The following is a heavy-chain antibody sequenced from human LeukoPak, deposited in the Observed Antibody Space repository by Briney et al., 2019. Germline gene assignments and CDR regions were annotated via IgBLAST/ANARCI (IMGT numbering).Heavy chain of an antibody. V-gene: IGHV4-30-4*08. CDR3: ARAGGHSYGSFDY. CDR2: IYYSGST. Sequence: SETLSLTCTVSGGSISSGDYYWSWIRQPPGKGLEWIGYIYYSGSTYYNPSLKSRVTISVDTSKNQFSLKLSSVTAADTAVYYCARAGGHSYGSFDYWGQGTLVTVSS. J-gene: IGHJ4*02. CDR1: GGSISSGDYY. D-gene: IGHD5-18*01.